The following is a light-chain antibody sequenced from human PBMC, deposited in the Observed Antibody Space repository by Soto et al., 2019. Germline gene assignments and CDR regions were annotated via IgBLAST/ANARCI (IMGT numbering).Light chain of an antibody. J-gene: IGLJ1*01. CDR2: EVT. CDR1: SSDIGSYDY. CDR3: SSFKSTSTRL. Sequence: ALAQPASVSGSPGQSITISCTGTSSDIGSYDYVSWYQQHPGKAPNLIIYEVTDRPSGVSNRFSGSKSGNTASLTISGLQAEDEADYYCSSFKSTSTRLFGSGTKVTVL. V-gene: IGLV2-14*01.